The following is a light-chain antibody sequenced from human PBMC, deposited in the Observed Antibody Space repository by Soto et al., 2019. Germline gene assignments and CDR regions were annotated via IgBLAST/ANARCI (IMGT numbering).Light chain of an antibody. J-gene: IGKJ3*01. CDR1: QSVSSY. CDR2: DAS. CDR3: QQRSNWPPFT. Sequence: EDMLTQSPATLSLSTGERATLSCRASQSVSSYLAWYQQKPGQAPRLLIYDASNRATGIPARFSGSGSGTDFTLTISSLEPEDFAVYYCQQRSNWPPFTFGPGTKVDI. V-gene: IGKV3-11*01.